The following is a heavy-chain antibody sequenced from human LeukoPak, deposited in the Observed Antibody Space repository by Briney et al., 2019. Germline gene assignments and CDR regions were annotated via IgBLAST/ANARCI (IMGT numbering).Heavy chain of an antibody. CDR2: ISSSSSYI. CDR1: GFTFSSYS. D-gene: IGHD3-22*01. Sequence: GGSLRLSCAASGFTFSSYSMNWVRQAPGKGLEWVSSISSSSSYIYYADSVKGRFTIPRDNAKNSLYLQMNSLRAEDTAVYYCARGLITMIVVVPPGNDYWGQGTLVTVSS. V-gene: IGHV3-21*01. J-gene: IGHJ4*02. CDR3: ARGLITMIVVVPPGNDY.